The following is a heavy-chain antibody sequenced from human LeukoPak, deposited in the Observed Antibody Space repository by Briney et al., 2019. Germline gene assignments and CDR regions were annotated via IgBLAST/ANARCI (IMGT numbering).Heavy chain of an antibody. Sequence: GGSLRLSCAASRFTFSNAWMSWVRQAPGKGLEWVSTISGGGGVAYHADSVKGRFTISRDNSKNTLYLQMNSLRAEDTAVYYCARNWGFDSWGQGTLVTVSS. V-gene: IGHV3-23*01. CDR2: ISGGGGVA. CDR3: ARNWGFDS. J-gene: IGHJ4*02. D-gene: IGHD7-27*01. CDR1: RFTFSNAW.